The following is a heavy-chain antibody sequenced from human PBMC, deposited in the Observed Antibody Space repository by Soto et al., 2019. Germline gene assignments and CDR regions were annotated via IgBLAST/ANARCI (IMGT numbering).Heavy chain of an antibody. Sequence: GGSLRLSCAASGFTFSSYAMHWVRQAPGKGLEWVAVISYDGSNKYYADSVKGRFTISRDNSKNTLYLQMNSLRAEDTAVYYCARVLSAIFGVAYYYYGMDVWGQGTTVTVSS. J-gene: IGHJ6*02. CDR1: GFTFSSYA. CDR2: ISYDGSNK. V-gene: IGHV3-30-3*01. CDR3: ARVLSAIFGVAYYYYGMDV. D-gene: IGHD3-3*01.